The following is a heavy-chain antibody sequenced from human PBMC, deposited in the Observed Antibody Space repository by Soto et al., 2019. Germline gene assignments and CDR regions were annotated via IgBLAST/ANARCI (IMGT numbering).Heavy chain of an antibody. D-gene: IGHD5-12*01. Sequence: GSLRLSCAVSGFTFSDYTMIWVRQAPGKGLEWVSTISSSSSYIYYADSVKGRFTISRDNAKNSLYLQMSSLRAEDTAMYYCARERLRGYSVYDLAYWGQGTLVTVS. CDR3: ARERLRGYSVYDLAY. J-gene: IGHJ4*02. CDR2: ISSSSSYI. V-gene: IGHV3-21*01. CDR1: GFTFSDYT.